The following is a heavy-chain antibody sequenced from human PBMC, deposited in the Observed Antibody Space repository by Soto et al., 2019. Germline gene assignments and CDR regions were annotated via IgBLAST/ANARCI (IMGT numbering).Heavy chain of an antibody. CDR3: ARGVEILRHLEWGCPYCMDV. Sequence: GGSLRLSCAASGFTLSSYEMNWVRQAPGKGLEWVSYISRSGSTIYYADSVKGRFTISRDNAKNSLYLHMTSLRDEDTAVYYCARGVEILRHLEWGCPYCMDVWGQGTPVTVSS. CDR2: ISRSGSTI. CDR1: GFTLSSYE. J-gene: IGHJ6*02. D-gene: IGHD3-3*01. V-gene: IGHV3-48*03.